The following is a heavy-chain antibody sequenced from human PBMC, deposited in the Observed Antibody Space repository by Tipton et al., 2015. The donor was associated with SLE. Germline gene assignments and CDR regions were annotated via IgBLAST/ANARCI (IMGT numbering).Heavy chain of an antibody. CDR2: FFGADST. CDR3: ASGPVSGRRYFDF. V-gene: IGHV3-66*01. CDR1: GVTISSNF. D-gene: IGHD6-19*01. Sequence: SGVTISSNFMSWVRQAPGKGLEWVSVFFGADSTYYADSVKGRFIVSRDSSKNTLFLQMNSLRAEDTAVYYCASGPVSGRRYFDFWGQGTLVTVSS. J-gene: IGHJ4*02.